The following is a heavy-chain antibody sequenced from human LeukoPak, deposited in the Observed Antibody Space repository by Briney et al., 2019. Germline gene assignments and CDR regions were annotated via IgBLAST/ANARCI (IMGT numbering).Heavy chain of an antibody. V-gene: IGHV1-2*02. J-gene: IGHJ4*02. Sequence: ASVKVSCKASGYTFTGYYMHWVRQAPGQGLEWMGWINPNSGGTNYAQKFQGRVTMTRDTSISTAYMELSSLRSDDTAVYYCARDSVRDGYLDYWRRRTLVTVSS. CDR2: INPNSGGT. CDR3: ARDSVRDGYLDY. CDR1: GYTFTGYY. D-gene: IGHD5-24*01.